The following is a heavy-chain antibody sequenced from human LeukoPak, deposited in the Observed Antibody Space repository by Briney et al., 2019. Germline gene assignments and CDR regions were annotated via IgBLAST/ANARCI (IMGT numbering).Heavy chain of an antibody. V-gene: IGHV3-74*01. CDR3: ARDAVDTANAV. J-gene: IGHJ6*02. CDR2: INSDGSIT. D-gene: IGHD5-18*01. Sequence: PGGSLRLSCAASGFTFTTYWMHWVRQAPGKGLVWVSHINSDGSITSYADSVKGRFTISRDNAKNTLYLQMNSLRAEDTAVYYCARDAVDTANAVWGQGTTVPVSS. CDR1: GFTFTTYW.